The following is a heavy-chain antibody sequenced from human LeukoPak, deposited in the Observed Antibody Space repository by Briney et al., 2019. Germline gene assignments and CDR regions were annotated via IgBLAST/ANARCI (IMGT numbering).Heavy chain of an antibody. CDR1: GGSFSGYY. V-gene: IGHV4-34*01. CDR2: INHCGST. Sequence: PSETLSLTCAVYGGSFSGYYWSWIRQPPGKGLEWIGEINHCGSTNYNPSLKSRVAISVDTSKNQFSLKLSSVTAADTAVYYCARSYCSGGSCYTAEYFQHWGQGTLVTVSS. D-gene: IGHD2-15*01. CDR3: ARSYCSGGSCYTAEYFQH. J-gene: IGHJ1*01.